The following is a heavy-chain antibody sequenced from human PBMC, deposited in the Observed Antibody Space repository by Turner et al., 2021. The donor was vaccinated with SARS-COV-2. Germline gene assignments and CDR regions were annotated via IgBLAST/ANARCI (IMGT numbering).Heavy chain of an antibody. Sequence: QVQLVQSGAEMKKPGASVKVSGKGSGYTLIELSMHWVRQAPGKGLEWMGGFDPEDCETIYAQKFQGRVTMTEDTSTDTAYMELSSLRSEDTAVYYCATGYAYCGADCSIDYWGQGTLVTVSS. CDR3: ATGYAYCGADCSIDY. D-gene: IGHD2-21*02. CDR2: FDPEDCET. V-gene: IGHV1-24*01. J-gene: IGHJ4*02. CDR1: GYTLIELS.